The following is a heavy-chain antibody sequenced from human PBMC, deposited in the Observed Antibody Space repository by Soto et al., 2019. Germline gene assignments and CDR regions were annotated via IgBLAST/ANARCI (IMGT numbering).Heavy chain of an antibody. CDR1: GDSISNLDYF. J-gene: IGHJ5*01. Sequence: SETLSLTCSVSGDSISNLDYFWAWVRQPPGQALEYIGYIYKSATTYYNPSFESRVAISVDTSKSQFSLNVTSVAAADTAVYFCARGRYCLTGRCFPNWFDSWGQGALVTVS. CDR2: IYKSATT. CDR3: ARGRYCLTGRCFPNWFDS. V-gene: IGHV4-30-4*01. D-gene: IGHD7-27*01.